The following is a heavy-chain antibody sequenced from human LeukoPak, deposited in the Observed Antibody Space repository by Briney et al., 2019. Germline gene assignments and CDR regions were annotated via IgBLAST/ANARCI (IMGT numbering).Heavy chain of an antibody. CDR1: GGTFSSYA. J-gene: IGHJ4*02. CDR3: ASHEIQLWSPTLDY. V-gene: IGHV1-69*05. CDR2: IIPIFGTA. D-gene: IGHD5-18*01. Sequence: ASVKVSCKASGGTFSSYAISWVRQAPGQGLEWMGGIIPIFGTANYAQKLQGRVTMTTDTSTSTAYMELRSLRSDDTAVYYCASHEIQLWSPTLDYWGQGTLVTVSS.